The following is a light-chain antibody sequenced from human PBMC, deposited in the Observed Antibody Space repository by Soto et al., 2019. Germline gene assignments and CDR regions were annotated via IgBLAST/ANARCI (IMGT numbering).Light chain of an antibody. V-gene: IGKV3-20*01. CDR2: GAS. CDR3: QQYGSPPQT. Sequence: EIVLTQSPGPLSLSPGERATLSCRASQSVSSSYLAWYQQKPGQAPRLLMYGASSRATGIPDRFSGSGSGTDFTLTISRLEPEDFAVYYCQQYGSPPQTFGQGTKVDIK. J-gene: IGKJ1*01. CDR1: QSVSSSY.